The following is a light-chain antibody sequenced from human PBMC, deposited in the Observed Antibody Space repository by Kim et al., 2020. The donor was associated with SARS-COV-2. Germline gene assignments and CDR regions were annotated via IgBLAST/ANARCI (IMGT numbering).Light chain of an antibody. CDR2: GAS. CDR3: QQYNNWLT. CDR1: QYIGSN. J-gene: IGKJ4*01. V-gene: IGKV3-15*01. Sequence: TQSPATVSAFSGDRATVSCRASQYIGSNLAWYQQKPGQAPRLLIYGASTRATGVPARFSGSWSETEFTLTISSLHSEDFAVYYCQQYNNWLTFGGGTKVDIK.